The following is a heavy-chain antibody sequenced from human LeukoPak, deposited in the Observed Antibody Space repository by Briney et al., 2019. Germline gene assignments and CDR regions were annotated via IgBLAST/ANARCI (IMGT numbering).Heavy chain of an antibody. V-gene: IGHV1-2*02. CDR2: INPYSGDT. J-gene: IGHJ4*02. CDR1: GYTFTDFY. Sequence: ASVRVSCKASGYTFTDFYLHWVRQAPGQGLVWMGWINPYSGDTRYAEKFQGRVTMTRDTSNSTVYIEVNSLKSDDTAVYYCARLPVTGSGDYWGQGTLVVVSS. D-gene: IGHD6-19*01. CDR3: ARLPVTGSGDY.